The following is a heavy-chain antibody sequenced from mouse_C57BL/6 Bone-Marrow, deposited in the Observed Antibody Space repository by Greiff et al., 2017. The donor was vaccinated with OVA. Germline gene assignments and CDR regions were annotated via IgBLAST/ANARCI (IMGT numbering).Heavy chain of an antibody. J-gene: IGHJ1*03. CDR1: GFNIKDDY. V-gene: IGHV14-4*01. CDR2: IDPENGDT. CDR3: TTDGSSFWYFDV. D-gene: IGHD1-1*01. Sequence: EVQLQQSGAELVRPGASVKLSCTASGFNIKDDYMHWVKQRPEQGLEWIGCIDPENGDTEYASKFQGKATITADTSSNTAYLQLNSLTSEDTAVYNCTTDGSSFWYFDVWGTGTTVTVSS.